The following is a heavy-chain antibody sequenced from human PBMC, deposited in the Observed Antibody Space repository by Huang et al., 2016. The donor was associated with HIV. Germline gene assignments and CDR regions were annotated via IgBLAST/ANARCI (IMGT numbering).Heavy chain of an antibody. V-gene: IGHV5-51*03. CDR3: ARPPTYSDDGGYYIDAFGV. CDR2: IYPGDADG. J-gene: IGHJ3*01. D-gene: IGHD2-21*02. Sequence: EVQLVQSGAELKRPGESLKISCKVSGYSFTRQWIGWVRQMPGKGPEWMGIIYPGDADGKYSPTFQGQVTISADNSISTSYLQWKSLKVSDTAMYFCARPPTYSDDGGYYIDAFGVWGRGTMVTVS. CDR1: GYSFTRQW.